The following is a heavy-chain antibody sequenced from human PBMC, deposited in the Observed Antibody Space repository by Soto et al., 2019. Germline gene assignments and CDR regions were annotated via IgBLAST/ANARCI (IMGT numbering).Heavy chain of an antibody. V-gene: IGHV2-5*02. CDR3: ALTSVRGVVWYYFDY. D-gene: IGHD3-10*01. CDR1: GFSLSTSGVG. CDR2: IYWDDDK. J-gene: IGHJ4*02. Sequence: QITLKESGPTLVKPTQTLTLTCTFSGFSLSTSGVGVGWIRQPPGKALEWLALIYWDDDKRYSPSLKSRLTITNDNYKNQVVITMTNMDPVDTATYYGALTSVRGVVWYYFDYWGQGTLVTVST.